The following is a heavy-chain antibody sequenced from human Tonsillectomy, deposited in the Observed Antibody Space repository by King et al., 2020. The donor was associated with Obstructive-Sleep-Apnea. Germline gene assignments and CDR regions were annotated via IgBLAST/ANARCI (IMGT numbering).Heavy chain of an antibody. V-gene: IGHV3-72*01. J-gene: IGHJ4*02. Sequence: AQLVQSGGGSVQTGGSLRLSCEASGFTFSEHYMEWVRQAPGKGPEWVGRIKNKDCKYATEYAASVKGRFTISRDDSQNSLYLQMNSLRSEDTAVYYCAKDLGSPTVGTQWGQGTPVTV. CDR3: AKDLGSPTVGTQ. D-gene: IGHD4-23*01. CDR2: IKNKDCKYAT. CDR1: GFTFSEHY.